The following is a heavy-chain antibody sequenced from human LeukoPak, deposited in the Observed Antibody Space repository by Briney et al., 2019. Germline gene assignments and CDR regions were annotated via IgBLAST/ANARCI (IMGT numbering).Heavy chain of an antibody. D-gene: IGHD4-11*01. J-gene: IGHJ5*02. CDR3: ARLSTLATTFGP. CDR2: IYHSGST. Sequence: SETLSLTCTVSGGSITGYSWSWIRQPPGKGLEWIGYIYHSGSTNYNPSLKSRVTISVDTSKNQFSLKVTSVTAADTAVYYCARLSTLATTFGPWGQGTLVTVSS. CDR1: GGSITGYS. V-gene: IGHV4-59*08.